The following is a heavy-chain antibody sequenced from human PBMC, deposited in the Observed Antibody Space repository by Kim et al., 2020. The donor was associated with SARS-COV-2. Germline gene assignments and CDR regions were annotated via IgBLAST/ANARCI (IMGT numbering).Heavy chain of an antibody. V-gene: IGHV4-31*02. Sequence: YYNPSLKSRVTISVDTSKNQFSLKLSSVTAADTAGYYCARVSTVTTSFDYWGQGTLVTVSS. D-gene: IGHD4-17*01. CDR3: ARVSTVTTSFDY. J-gene: IGHJ4*02.